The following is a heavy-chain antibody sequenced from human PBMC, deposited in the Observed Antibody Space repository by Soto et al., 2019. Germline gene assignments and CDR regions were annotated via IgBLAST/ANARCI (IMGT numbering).Heavy chain of an antibody. V-gene: IGHV4-31*03. Sequence: QVQLEESGPGLVKPSQTLSLTCTVSGGSISSGGYYWSWIRQHPGKGLEWVGYIYYSGSTYYNPSLKSRVTISVDTSKNQFSLKVSSVTAADTAVYYCARRVDTLSYNWFDPWGQGTLVTVSS. CDR2: IYYSGST. CDR1: GGSISSGGYY. CDR3: ARRVDTLSYNWFDP. J-gene: IGHJ5*02. D-gene: IGHD5-18*01.